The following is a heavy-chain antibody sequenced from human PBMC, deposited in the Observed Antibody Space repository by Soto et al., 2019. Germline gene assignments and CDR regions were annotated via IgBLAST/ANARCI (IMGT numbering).Heavy chain of an antibody. CDR1: GISINSGGVG. Sequence: QITLKESGQTLVKPTQTLPLICSLSGISINSGGVGVGWIRQPPRRAPEWLALLYWNDYEWYNPSLRYRLRGTKDTSKYQVGLTRTHMDPMDTGTYSGAKRRALSNNLFFDQGGPGARVTVSA. CDR3: AKRRALSNNLFFDQ. J-gene: IGHJ4*02. D-gene: IGHD4-4*01. CDR2: LYWNDYE. V-gene: IGHV2-5*01.